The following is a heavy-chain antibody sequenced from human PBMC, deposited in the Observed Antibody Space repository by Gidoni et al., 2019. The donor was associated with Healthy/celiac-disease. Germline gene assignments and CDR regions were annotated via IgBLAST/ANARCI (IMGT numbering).Heavy chain of an antibody. CDR1: GFTFSRYW. CDR2: IKQNGSEK. Sequence: EVQLVESGGGLVQPGGSLRLSCAASGFTFSRYWMSWVRQAPGKGRELVAKIKQNGSEKYYVDSVKGRFTISRDNAKNSLYLQMNSLRAEDTAVYYCARDQEYQLPHYWGQGTLVTVSS. V-gene: IGHV3-7*03. CDR3: ARDQEYQLPHY. D-gene: IGHD2-2*01. J-gene: IGHJ4*02.